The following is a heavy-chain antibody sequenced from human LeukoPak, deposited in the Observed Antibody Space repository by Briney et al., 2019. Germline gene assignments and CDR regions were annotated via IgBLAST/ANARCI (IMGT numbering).Heavy chain of an antibody. J-gene: IGHJ6*04. CDR1: GGSISSHY. D-gene: IGHD3-10*01. Sequence: SETLSLTCTVSGGSISSHYWTWIRQSPVKGLEWIGDISNSGSTSYNPSLKSRVTISIDTSKNQFSLKLSSVTAADTSVYYCGGDALLVYFSYYSRTVGGKGTRVTVSS. CDR2: ISNSGST. CDR3: GGDALLVYFSYYSRTV. V-gene: IGHV4-59*11.